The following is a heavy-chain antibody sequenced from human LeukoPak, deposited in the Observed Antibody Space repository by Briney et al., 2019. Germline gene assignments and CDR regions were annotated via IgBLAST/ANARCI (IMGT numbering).Heavy chain of an antibody. V-gene: IGHV4-34*01. J-gene: IGHJ4*02. CDR1: GGSFSGYY. CDR3: VSLTVDTAMVEDY. D-gene: IGHD5-18*01. CDR2: INHSGST. Sequence: PSETLSLTCAVYGGSFSGYYWSWIRQPPGKGLEWIGEINHSGSTNYNPSLKSRVTISVDTSKNQFSLKMSSVNAADTAVYYCVSLTVDTAMVEDYWGQGTLVTGSS.